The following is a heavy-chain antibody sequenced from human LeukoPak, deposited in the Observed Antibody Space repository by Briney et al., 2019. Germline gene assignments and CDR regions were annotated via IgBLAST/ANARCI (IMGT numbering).Heavy chain of an antibody. V-gene: IGHV4-34*01. Sequence: NPSETLSLTCAVYGGSFSGYYWSWIRQPPVKGLEWIGEINHSGSTNYNPSLKSRVTISVDTSKNQFSLKLSSVTAADTAVYYCARITRSGWYGYWGQGTLVTVSS. D-gene: IGHD6-19*01. CDR1: GGSFSGYY. CDR2: INHSGST. J-gene: IGHJ4*02. CDR3: ARITRSGWYGY.